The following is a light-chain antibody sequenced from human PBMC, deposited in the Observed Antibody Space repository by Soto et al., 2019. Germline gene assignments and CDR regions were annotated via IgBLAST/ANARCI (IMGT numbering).Light chain of an antibody. CDR2: EVS. Sequence: QSALTQPASVSGSPGQSITISCSGTSSDVGGYNYVSWYQQYPGKAPKLMIYEVSNRPSGVSNRFSGSKSGNTASLTISGLQAEDEADYYCSSYTRSRTRVFGGGTKLTVL. CDR3: SSYTRSRTRV. V-gene: IGLV2-14*01. J-gene: IGLJ3*02. CDR1: SSDVGGYNY.